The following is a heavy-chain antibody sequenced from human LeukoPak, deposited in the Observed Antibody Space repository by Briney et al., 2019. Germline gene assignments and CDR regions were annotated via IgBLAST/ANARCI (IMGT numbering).Heavy chain of an antibody. CDR3: ARRTTMVRGVTPPYYYYYYMDV. D-gene: IGHD3-10*01. CDR2: INHSGST. V-gene: IGHV4-34*01. CDR1: GESFSGYY. J-gene: IGHJ6*03. Sequence: PSETLSLTCVVYGESFSGYYWSWIRQPPGKGLEWIGEINHSGSTNYNPSLKSRVTISVDTSKNHFSLKLSSVTAADTAVYYYARRTTMVRGVTPPYYYYYYMDVWGKGTTVTISS.